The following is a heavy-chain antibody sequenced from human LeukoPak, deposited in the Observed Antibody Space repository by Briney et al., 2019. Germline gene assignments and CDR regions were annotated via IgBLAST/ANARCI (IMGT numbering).Heavy chain of an antibody. Sequence: PSETLSLTCTVSGGSVSSYYWSWIRQPPGKGLEWIGYIYYSGGTNYNTSLASRVTISVDTSKNKFSLTLSSVTAAETAVYYCAGDISAGCTHFDYWGQGILVTVSS. CDR1: GGSVSSYY. J-gene: IGHJ4*02. CDR2: IYYSGGT. V-gene: IGHV4-59*02. D-gene: IGHD2-8*01. CDR3: AGDISAGCTHFDY.